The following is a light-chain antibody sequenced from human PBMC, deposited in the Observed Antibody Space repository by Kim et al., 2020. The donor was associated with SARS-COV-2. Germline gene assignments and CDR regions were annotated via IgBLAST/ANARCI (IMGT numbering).Light chain of an antibody. CDR1: ERIPIY. Sequence: SAALGDRVTITCRTTERIPIYLNWYQRKPGKASKILIYATSSLQSGVPSRFSGSGSETYFTLTISSLQPEDFATYYCQQSYSIPYTFGQGTKLEI. J-gene: IGKJ2*01. CDR3: QQSYSIPYT. CDR2: ATS. V-gene: IGKV1-39*01.